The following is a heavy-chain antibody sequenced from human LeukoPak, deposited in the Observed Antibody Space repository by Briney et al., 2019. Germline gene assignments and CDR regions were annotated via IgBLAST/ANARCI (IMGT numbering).Heavy chain of an antibody. J-gene: IGHJ4*02. CDR2: ISSTSSYI. Sequence: PGGSLRLSCAASGFTFSSYTINWVRQAPGKGLEWVSSISSTSSYIYYADSLKGRFTTSRDNAENSLYLQMNSLRAEDTAVYYCARTAPAVYGDHLDYWGQGTLVTVSS. CDR1: GFTFSSYT. CDR3: ARTAPAVYGDHLDY. V-gene: IGHV3-21*01. D-gene: IGHD4-17*01.